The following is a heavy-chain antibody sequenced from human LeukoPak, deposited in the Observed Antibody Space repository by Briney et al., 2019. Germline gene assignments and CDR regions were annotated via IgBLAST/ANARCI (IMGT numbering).Heavy chain of an antibody. V-gene: IGHV4-39*01. D-gene: IGHD3-9*01. CDR3: ARQPYDTTVDY. CDR1: GCSISSSRYY. J-gene: IGHJ4*02. CDR2: IYYSGST. Sequence: SETLSLTCTVSGCSISSSRYYWGWMRQPPGKGLEWIGSIYYSGSTYYNPSLKSRVTISVETTKNLFSQKLSSVAAADTAVYYCARQPYDTTVDYWGQGTLVTVSS.